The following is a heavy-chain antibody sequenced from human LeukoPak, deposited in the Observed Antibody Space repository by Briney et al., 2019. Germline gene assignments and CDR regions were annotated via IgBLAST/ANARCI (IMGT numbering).Heavy chain of an antibody. CDR3: ASLGGYDYVWGSYRYTGTGDY. CDR1: GFTFSSYW. CDR2: ISYDGSNK. D-gene: IGHD3-16*02. Sequence: PGGSLRLSCAASGFTFSSYWMHWVRQAPGKGLVWVAVISYDGSNKYYADSVKGRFTISRDNSKNTLYLQMNSLRAEDTAVYYCASLGGYDYVWGSYRYTGTGDYWGQGTLVTVSS. V-gene: IGHV3-30*03. J-gene: IGHJ4*02.